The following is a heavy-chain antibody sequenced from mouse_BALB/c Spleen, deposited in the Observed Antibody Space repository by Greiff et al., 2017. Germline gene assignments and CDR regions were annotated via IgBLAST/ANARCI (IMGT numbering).Heavy chain of an antibody. V-gene: IGHV5-17*02. CDR3: ARDYSYYAMDY. CDR1: GFTFSSFG. J-gene: IGHJ4*01. CDR2: ISSGSSTI. D-gene: IGHD2-13*01. Sequence: EVHLVESGGGLVQPGGSRKLSCAASGFTFSSFGMHWVRQAPEKGLEWVAYISSGSSTIYYADTVKGRFTISRDNPKNTLFLQMTSLRSEDTAMYYCARDYSYYAMDYWGQGTSVTVSS.